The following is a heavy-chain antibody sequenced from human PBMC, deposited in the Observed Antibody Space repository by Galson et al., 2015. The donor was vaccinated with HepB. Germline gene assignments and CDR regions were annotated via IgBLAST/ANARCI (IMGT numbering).Heavy chain of an antibody. J-gene: IGHJ6*02. CDR2: TYYRSKWYN. CDR1: GDSVSSNSAA. CDR3: ARAPEGGYSPGVYYYYGMDV. V-gene: IGHV6-1*01. Sequence: CAISGDSVSSNSAAWNWIRQSPSRGLEWLGRTYYRSKWYNDYAVSVKSRITINPDTSKNQFSLQLNSVTPEDTAVYYCARAPEGGYSPGVYYYYGMDVWGQGTTVTVSS. D-gene: IGHD2-15*01.